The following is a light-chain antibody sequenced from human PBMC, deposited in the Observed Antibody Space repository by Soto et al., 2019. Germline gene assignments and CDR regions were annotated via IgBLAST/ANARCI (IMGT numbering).Light chain of an antibody. Sequence: LAQPASVSGSPGQSITISCTGTSSDVGYYNYVSWYQKHPGKAPKLMIYEVSKRPSGVSNRFSGSKSGNTASLTISGLQAEDEADYYCSSYTGSSTLYVFGTGTKVTVL. J-gene: IGLJ1*01. CDR3: SSYTGSSTLYV. CDR2: EVS. CDR1: SSDVGYYNY. V-gene: IGLV2-14*01.